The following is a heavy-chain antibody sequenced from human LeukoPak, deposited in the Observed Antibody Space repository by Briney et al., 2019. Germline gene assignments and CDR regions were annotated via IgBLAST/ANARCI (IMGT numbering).Heavy chain of an antibody. CDR2: IYHSGST. CDR3: ASSSLWSGLSPYYYYYYMDV. D-gene: IGHD3-3*01. CDR1: GGSISSSSYY. V-gene: IGHV4-39*07. Sequence: SETLSLTCTVSGGSISSSSYYWGWIRQPPGKGLEWIGSIYHSGSTYYNPSLKSRVTISVDTSKNQFSLKLSSVTAADTAVYYCASSSLWSGLSPYYYYYYMDVWGKGTTVTVSS. J-gene: IGHJ6*03.